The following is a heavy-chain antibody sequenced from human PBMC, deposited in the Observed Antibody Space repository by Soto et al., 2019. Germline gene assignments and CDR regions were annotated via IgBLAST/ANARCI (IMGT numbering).Heavy chain of an antibody. J-gene: IGHJ6*02. CDR2: ISYDGSNK. D-gene: IGHD6-13*01. V-gene: IGHV3-30-3*01. Sequence: GGSLRLSCAASGFTFSSYAMHWVRQAPGKGLEWVAVISYDGSNKYYADSVKGRFTISRDNSKNTLYLQMSSLRAEDTAVYYCARDQGSSWYHYYYGMDVWGQGTTVTVSS. CDR3: ARDQGSSWYHYYYGMDV. CDR1: GFTFSSYA.